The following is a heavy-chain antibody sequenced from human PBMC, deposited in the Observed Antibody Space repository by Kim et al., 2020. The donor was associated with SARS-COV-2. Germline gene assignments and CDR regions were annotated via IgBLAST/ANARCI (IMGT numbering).Heavy chain of an antibody. V-gene: IGHV3-30*18. D-gene: IGHD6-13*01. J-gene: IGHJ4*02. CDR2: ISYDGSNK. CDR1: GFTFSSYG. CDR3: AKEGDSYSSSWYYFDY. Sequence: GSLRLSCAASGFTFSSYGMHWVRQAPGKGLEWVAVISYDGSNKYYADSVKGRFTISRDNSKNTLYLQMNSLRAEDTAVYYCAKEGDSYSSSWYYFDYWGQGTLVTVSS.